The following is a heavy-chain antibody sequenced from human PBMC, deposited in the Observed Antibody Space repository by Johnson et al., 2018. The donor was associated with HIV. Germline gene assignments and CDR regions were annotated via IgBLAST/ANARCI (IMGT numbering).Heavy chain of an antibody. Sequence: LLVESGGGLVQPGRSLRLSCAASGFTFDDYAMHWVRQAPGKGLEWVSGISWNSGSIGYADSVKGRFTISRDNAKNTLYLQMNSLRAEDTAVYYCARGGLLSPDAFDIWGQGTMVTVSS. J-gene: IGHJ3*02. CDR2: ISWNSGSI. CDR3: ARGGLLSPDAFDI. V-gene: IGHV3-9*01. D-gene: IGHD2-21*02. CDR1: GFTFDDYA.